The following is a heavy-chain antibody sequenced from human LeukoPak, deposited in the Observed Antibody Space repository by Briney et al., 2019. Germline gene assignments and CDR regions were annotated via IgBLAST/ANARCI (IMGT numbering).Heavy chain of an antibody. CDR3: ARDTGRGITMIVVVPGAFDI. CDR1: GFTFSSYW. Sequence: GGSLRLSCAASGFTFSSYWMHWVRQAPGKGLVWVSRINSDGSSTNYADSVRGRFSISRDNAKNSLYLQMNSLRAEDTAVYYCARDTGRGITMIVVVPGAFDIWGQGTMVTVSS. CDR2: INSDGSST. J-gene: IGHJ3*02. V-gene: IGHV3-74*01. D-gene: IGHD3-22*01.